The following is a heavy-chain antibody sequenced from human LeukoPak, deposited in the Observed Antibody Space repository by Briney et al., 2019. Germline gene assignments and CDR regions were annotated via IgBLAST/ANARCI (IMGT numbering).Heavy chain of an antibody. CDR3: ARSASDYGSGSYSFDY. J-gene: IGHJ4*02. CDR1: GFTFSSYA. CDR2: ISSNGGST. Sequence: PGGSLRLSCAASGFTFSSYAMHWVRQAPGKGLEYVSAISSNGGSTYYANSVKGRFTISRGNSKNTLYLQMGSLRAEDMAVYYCARSASDYGSGSYSFDYWGQGTLVTVSS. D-gene: IGHD3-10*01. V-gene: IGHV3-64*01.